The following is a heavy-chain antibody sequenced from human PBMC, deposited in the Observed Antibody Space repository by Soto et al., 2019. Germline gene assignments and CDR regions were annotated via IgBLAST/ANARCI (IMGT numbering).Heavy chain of an antibody. J-gene: IGHJ6*02. V-gene: IGHV3-13*01. Sequence: GGSLRLSCAASGFTFSSYDMHWVRQATGKGLEWVSAIGTAGDTYYPGSVKGRFTISRENAKNSLYLQMNSLRAEDTAVYYCARVSIWFGEFKDYYYYYGMDVWGQGTTVTVSS. CDR3: ARVSIWFGEFKDYYYYYGMDV. CDR2: IGTAGDT. D-gene: IGHD3-10*01. CDR1: GFTFSSYD.